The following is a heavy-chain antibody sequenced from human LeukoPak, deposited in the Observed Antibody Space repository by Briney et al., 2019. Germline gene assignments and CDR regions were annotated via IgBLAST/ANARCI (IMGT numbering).Heavy chain of an antibody. Sequence: ASVKVSCKASGYTFTSYGINWVRQAPGQGLEWMGWISAYNGNTNYAQKLQGRVTMTTDTSTSTAYMELRSLRSDDTAVYYCARDTTFPGYSYGPSGDYWGQGTLVTVSS. J-gene: IGHJ4*02. D-gene: IGHD5-18*01. CDR3: ARDTTFPGYSYGPSGDY. CDR1: GYTFTSYG. V-gene: IGHV1-18*01. CDR2: ISAYNGNT.